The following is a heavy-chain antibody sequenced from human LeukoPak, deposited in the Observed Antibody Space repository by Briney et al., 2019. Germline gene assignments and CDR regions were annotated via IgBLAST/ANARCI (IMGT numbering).Heavy chain of an antibody. V-gene: IGHV3-30*04. CDR1: GFTFSSYA. CDR3: ARDLYSSGWYGSYYYYYGMDV. D-gene: IGHD6-19*01. Sequence: PGGSLRLSCAAPGFTFSSYAMHWVRQAPGKGLEWVAVISYDGSNKYYADSVKGRFTISRDNSKNTLYLQMNSLRAEDTAVYYRARDLYSSGWYGSYYYYYGMDVWGQGTTVTVSS. CDR2: ISYDGSNK. J-gene: IGHJ6*02.